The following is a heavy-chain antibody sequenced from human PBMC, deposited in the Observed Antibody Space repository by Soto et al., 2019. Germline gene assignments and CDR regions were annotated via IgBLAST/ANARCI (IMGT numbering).Heavy chain of an antibody. CDR3: ASQLESTTSFDY. CDR1: GGSISNSDYF. CDR2: ISHTGSP. V-gene: IGHV4-39*01. J-gene: IGHJ4*02. Sequence: LQLQESGPGLVKPSETLSLTCTVSGGSISNSDYFWAWMRQPPGKGLEWVGTISHTGSPRYNPSLKSRVTISVATSKNQFSLRLPSVTAADTAVFYCASQLESTTSFDYWGRGTLVTVSS. D-gene: IGHD1-1*01.